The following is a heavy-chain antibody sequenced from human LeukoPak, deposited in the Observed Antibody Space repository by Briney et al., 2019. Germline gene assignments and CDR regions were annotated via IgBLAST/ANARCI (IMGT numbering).Heavy chain of an antibody. CDR1: GFTFSSCW. V-gene: IGHV3-7*01. Sequence: GGSLRLSCAASGFTFSSCWMSWVRQAPGKGLEWVAKINQDGSEKYYVDSVKGRFTISRDNAKNSLYLQMNTLSPEDSAIYYCARDHVVDGLVFDYWGQGTLVTVSS. CDR2: INQDGSEK. CDR3: ARDHVVDGLVFDY. D-gene: IGHD2-15*01. J-gene: IGHJ4*02.